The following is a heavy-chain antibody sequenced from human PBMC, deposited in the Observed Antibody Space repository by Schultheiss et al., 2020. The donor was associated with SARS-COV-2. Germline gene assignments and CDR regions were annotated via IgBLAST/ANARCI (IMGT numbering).Heavy chain of an antibody. D-gene: IGHD2/OR15-2a*01. Sequence: GGSLRLSCAASGFTFSSYWMHWVRQAPGKGLVWVSRINSDGSSTTYADSVKGRFTISRDNSKNTLYLQMTSLRVEDTAVYYCAKKNRGDNPFDDWGQGTLVTVSS. V-gene: IGHV3-74*01. CDR3: AKKNRGDNPFDD. J-gene: IGHJ4*02. CDR1: GFTFSSYW. CDR2: INSDGSST.